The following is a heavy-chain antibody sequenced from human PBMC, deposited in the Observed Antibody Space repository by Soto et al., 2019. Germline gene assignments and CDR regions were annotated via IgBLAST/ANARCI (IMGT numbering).Heavy chain of an antibody. V-gene: IGHV4-30-4*01. J-gene: IGHJ4*02. Sequence: LSLTCTVSGGSISSGDYYWSWIRQPPGKGLEWIGYTYYSGSTYYNPSLKSRATISVDMSKNQFSLKLSSVTAADTAVYYCARAGGDRTEDYLGQGTLVTVSS. D-gene: IGHD3-10*01. CDR3: ARAGGDRTEDY. CDR1: GGSISSGDYY. CDR2: TYYSGST.